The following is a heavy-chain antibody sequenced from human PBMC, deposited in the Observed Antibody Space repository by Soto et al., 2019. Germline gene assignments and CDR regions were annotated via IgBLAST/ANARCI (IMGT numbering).Heavy chain of an antibody. D-gene: IGHD2-8*01. Sequence: QVQLQESGPGLVKPSQTLSLNCTVSGGSISSGDYYWSWIRQPPGKGLEGIGYIYYSGSTYYKPSPKSPFTLSVDSSKIPLSLNLSSVSAADTAVYYCASSVYCTNGVCYTLFDPWGQRTLVTVSS. V-gene: IGHV4-30-4*01. CDR2: IYYSGST. CDR1: GGSISSGDYY. CDR3: ASSVYCTNGVCYTLFDP. J-gene: IGHJ5*02.